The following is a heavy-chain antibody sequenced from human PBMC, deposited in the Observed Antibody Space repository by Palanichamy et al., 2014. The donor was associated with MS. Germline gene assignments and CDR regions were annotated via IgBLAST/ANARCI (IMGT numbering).Heavy chain of an antibody. D-gene: IGHD6-19*01. CDR1: GYSISSGYY. CDR3: ARVQYNSGWEHDY. V-gene: IGHV4-38-2*02. Sequence: QVQLQESGPGLVKPSETLSLTCTVSGYSISSGYYWGWIRQPPGKGLEWIGSIYHSGSTYYNPSLKSRVTISVDTSKNQFSLKLSSVTAADTAVYYCARVQYNSGWEHDYWGQGTLVTVSS. J-gene: IGHJ4*02. CDR2: IYHSGST.